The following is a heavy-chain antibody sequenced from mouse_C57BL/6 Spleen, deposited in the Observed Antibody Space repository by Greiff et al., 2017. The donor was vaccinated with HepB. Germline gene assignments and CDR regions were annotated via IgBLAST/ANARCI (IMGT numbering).Heavy chain of an antibody. CDR1: GYTFTSYW. CDR3: ARWWLLRGLLDY. Sequence: QVQLQQPGTELVKPGASVKLSCKASGYTFTSYWMHWVKQRPGQGLEWIGNINPSNGGTNYNEKFKSKATLTVDKSSSTAYMQLRSLTSEDSAVYYCARWWLLRGLLDYWGQGTTLTVSS. J-gene: IGHJ2*01. CDR2: INPSNGGT. V-gene: IGHV1-53*01. D-gene: IGHD2-3*01.